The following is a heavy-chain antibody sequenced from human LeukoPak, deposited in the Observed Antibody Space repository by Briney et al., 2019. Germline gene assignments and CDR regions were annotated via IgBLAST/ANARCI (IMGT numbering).Heavy chain of an antibody. Sequence: PGGSLRLSCAASGFTFSDYYMSWIRQAPGKGLEWVSYISFSGSPTQYADSVKGRFTISRDNAKNSLYLQMNSLRDEDTAVYYCARDSDWNYDYWGQGTLVTVSS. D-gene: IGHD1-7*01. V-gene: IGHV3-11*01. CDR3: ARDSDWNYDY. CDR2: ISFSGSPT. J-gene: IGHJ4*02. CDR1: GFTFSDYY.